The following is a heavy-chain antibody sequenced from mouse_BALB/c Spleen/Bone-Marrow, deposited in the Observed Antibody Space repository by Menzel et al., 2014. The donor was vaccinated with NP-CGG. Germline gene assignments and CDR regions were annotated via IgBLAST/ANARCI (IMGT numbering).Heavy chain of an antibody. V-gene: IGHV1S81*02. J-gene: IGHJ2*01. Sequence: VQLKHSGAELVKPGASVKLSCKASGYTFTSYWMHWVKQRPGQGLEWIGEINPSNGRTNYNEKFKSKATLTVDKSSSTAYMQLSSLTSEDSAVYYCARRTTTVVATDYWGQGTTLTVSS. CDR3: ARRTTTVVATDY. CDR1: GYTFTSYW. D-gene: IGHD1-1*01. CDR2: INPSNGRT.